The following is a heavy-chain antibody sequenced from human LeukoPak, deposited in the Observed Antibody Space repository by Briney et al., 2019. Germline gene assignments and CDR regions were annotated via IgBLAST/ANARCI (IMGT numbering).Heavy chain of an antibody. D-gene: IGHD2-2*02. CDR3: AKDRFGVVVPAAILDDAFDT. J-gene: IGHJ3*02. CDR2: ISGSGGST. V-gene: IGHV3-23*01. Sequence: GGSLRLSCAASGFTFSSYAMSWVRQAPGKGLEWVSAISGSGGSTYYADSVKGRFTISRDNSKNTLYLQMNSLRAEDTAVYYCAKDRFGVVVPAAILDDAFDTWGQGTMVTVSS. CDR1: GFTFSSYA.